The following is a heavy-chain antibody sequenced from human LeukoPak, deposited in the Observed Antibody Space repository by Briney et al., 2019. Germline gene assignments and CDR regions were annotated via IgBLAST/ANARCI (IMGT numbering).Heavy chain of an antibody. Sequence: GGSLRLSCAASGFTFSNYAMSWVRQAPGKGLEWVSAILGSGGSTYYADSVKSRFTVSRDNSKSTLYLQMNSLRAEDTALYYCAKWGDYDVLTGYYVPDYWGQGTLVTVSS. J-gene: IGHJ4*02. CDR2: ILGSGGST. CDR1: GFTFSNYA. V-gene: IGHV3-23*01. CDR3: AKWGDYDVLTGYYVPDY. D-gene: IGHD3-9*01.